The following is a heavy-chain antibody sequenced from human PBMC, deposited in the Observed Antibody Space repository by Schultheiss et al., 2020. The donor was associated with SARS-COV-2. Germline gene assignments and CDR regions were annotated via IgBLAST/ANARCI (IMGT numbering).Heavy chain of an antibody. Sequence: GESLKISCAASGFTFGDYAMSWFRQAPGKGLEWVGFIRSKAYGGTTEYAASVKGRFTISRDDSKSIAYLQMNSLRAEDTAVYYCAREGGRPGYFDYWGQGTLVTVSS. J-gene: IGHJ4*02. V-gene: IGHV3-49*03. D-gene: IGHD3-10*01. CDR2: IRSKAYGGTT. CDR1: GFTFGDYA. CDR3: AREGGRPGYFDY.